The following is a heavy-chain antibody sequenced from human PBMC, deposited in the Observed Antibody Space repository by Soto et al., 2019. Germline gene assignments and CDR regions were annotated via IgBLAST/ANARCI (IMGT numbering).Heavy chain of an antibody. CDR2: ISYDGSNK. Sequence: GGSLRLSCAASGFTFSSYGMHWVRQAPGKGLEWVAVISYDGSNKYYADSVKGRFTISRDNSKNTLYLQMNSLRAEDTAVYYCAKDLGADYGGNSRTYYYYGMDVWGQGTTVTVSS. J-gene: IGHJ6*02. CDR1: GFTFSSYG. V-gene: IGHV3-30*18. CDR3: AKDLGADYGGNSRTYYYYGMDV. D-gene: IGHD4-17*01.